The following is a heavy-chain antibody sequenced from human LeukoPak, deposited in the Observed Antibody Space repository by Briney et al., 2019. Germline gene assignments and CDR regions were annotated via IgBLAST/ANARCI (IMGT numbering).Heavy chain of an antibody. CDR2: IYDSGST. D-gene: IGHD2-21*01. CDR1: GNSISSYY. CDR3: ARMMDIAWGMDV. V-gene: IGHV4-59*01. J-gene: IGHJ6*02. Sequence: SETLSLTCTVSGNSISSYYWSWIRRPPGQVLEWIGHIYDSGSTKYNPSLKSRVTISVDTSKNQFSLKLTSVTAADTAVYYCARMMDIAWGMDVWGQGTTVTVSS.